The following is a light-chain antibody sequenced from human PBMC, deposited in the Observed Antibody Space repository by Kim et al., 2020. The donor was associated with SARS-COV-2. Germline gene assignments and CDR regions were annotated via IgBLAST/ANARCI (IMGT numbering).Light chain of an antibody. J-gene: IGLJ3*02. CDR3: QVWDSSSGHRV. V-gene: IGLV3-21*04. CDR2: YDS. CDR1: NIGSKS. Sequence: SYELTQPPSVSVAPGKTARLTCGGNNIGSKSVHWYQQKPGQAPVLVIYYDSDRPSGIPERCSGSNSGNTATLTISRVEAGDEADYYCQVWDSSSGHRVFG.